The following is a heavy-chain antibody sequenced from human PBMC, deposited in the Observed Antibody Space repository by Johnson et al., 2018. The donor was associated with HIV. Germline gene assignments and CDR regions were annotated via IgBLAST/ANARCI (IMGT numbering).Heavy chain of an antibody. CDR1: GFTFDDYG. D-gene: IGHD6-13*01. Sequence: VQLVESGGGVVRPGGSLRLSCAASGFTFDDYGMSWVRQAPGKGLEWVAGINGNGGSTAYAEPVKGRFTIFRDNAKYSSYLQMNSMIAEDQALYLCARLDEIAAACTGVAFDICGQGTMVTVSS. V-gene: IGHV3-20*04. J-gene: IGHJ3*02. CDR2: INGNGGST. CDR3: ARLDEIAAACTGVAFDI.